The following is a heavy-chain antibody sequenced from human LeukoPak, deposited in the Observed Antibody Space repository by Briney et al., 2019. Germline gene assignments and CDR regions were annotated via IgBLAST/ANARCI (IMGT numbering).Heavy chain of an antibody. V-gene: IGHV4-30-2*01. D-gene: IGHD5-24*01. CDR2: IYHSGST. CDR1: GGSISSGGYY. J-gene: IGHJ2*01. CDR3: AGEMATGEGYFDL. Sequence: TLSLTCTVSGGSISSGGYYWSRIRQPPGKGLEWIGYIYHSGSTYYNPSLKSRVTISVDRSKNQFSLKLSSVTAADTAVYYCAGEMATGEGYFDLWGRGTLVTVSS.